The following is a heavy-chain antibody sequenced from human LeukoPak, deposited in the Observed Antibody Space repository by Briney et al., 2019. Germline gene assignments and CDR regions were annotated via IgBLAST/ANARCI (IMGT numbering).Heavy chain of an antibody. CDR1: GGSISSYY. CDR2: IYYSGST. CDR3: ARGYYDSSGYYYLFDY. D-gene: IGHD3-22*01. Sequence: PSETLSLTCTVSGGSISSYYWSWIRQPPGKGLEWIGYIYYSGSTNYNPSLKSRVTISVDTSKSQFSLKLSSVTAADTAVYYCARGYYDSSGYYYLFDYWGQGTLVTVSS. V-gene: IGHV4-59*01. J-gene: IGHJ4*02.